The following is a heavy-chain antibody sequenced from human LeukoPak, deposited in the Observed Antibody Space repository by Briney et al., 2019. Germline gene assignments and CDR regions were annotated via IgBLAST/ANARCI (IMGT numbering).Heavy chain of an antibody. V-gene: IGHV4-30-4*08. D-gene: IGHD4-11*01. Sequence: SETLSLTCTVSGGSISSGDYYWSWIRQPPGKGLEWIGYIYHSGSTYYNPSLKSRVTISVDRSKNQFSLKLSPVTAADTAVYYCASTYSNPGNWFDPWGQGTLVTVSS. CDR1: GGSISSGDYY. CDR3: ASTYSNPGNWFDP. CDR2: IYHSGST. J-gene: IGHJ5*02.